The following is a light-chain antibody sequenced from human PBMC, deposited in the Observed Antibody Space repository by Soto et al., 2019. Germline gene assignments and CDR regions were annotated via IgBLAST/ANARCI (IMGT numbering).Light chain of an antibody. V-gene: IGLV4-69*01. CDR1: SGHSSYA. CDR2: LSSDSSH. Sequence: QPVLTQSPSASASLGASVKLTCTLSSGHSSYAIAWHQQQPEKGPRYLMKLSSDSSHSKGDGIPDRFSGSSSGAERYLTISSLQSEDEADYYCQTWGTGIQVFGGGTKLTVL. CDR3: QTWGTGIQV. J-gene: IGLJ2*01.